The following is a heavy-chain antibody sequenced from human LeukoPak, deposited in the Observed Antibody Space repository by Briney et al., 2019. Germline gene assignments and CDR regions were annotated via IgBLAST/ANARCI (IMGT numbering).Heavy chain of an antibody. CDR2: INPSGGST. J-gene: IGHJ4*02. CDR3: ARDLRVGGYSYGLGY. V-gene: IGHV1-46*01. Sequence: ASVKVSCKASGYTFTSYYMHWVRQAPGQGLEWMGIINPSGGSTSYAQKFQGRVTMTRDTSTSTVYMELSSLRSEDTAVYYCARDLRVGGYSYGLGYWGQGTLVTVSS. CDR1: GYTFTSYY. D-gene: IGHD5-18*01.